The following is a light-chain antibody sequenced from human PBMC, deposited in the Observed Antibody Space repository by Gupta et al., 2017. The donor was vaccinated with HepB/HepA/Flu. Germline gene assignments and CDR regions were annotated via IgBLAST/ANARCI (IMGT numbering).Light chain of an antibody. V-gene: IGKV1-33*01. CDR3: QQGNNRPST. J-gene: IGKJ1*01. Sequence: DIQITHSPSSLSVSVGDRVTITCQASQDISNYLNWYQQKPGKAPKLLIYDASNLETGVPARFSGSGSGTDFTFTISSLQPEDFATYYCQQGNNRPSTFGQGTKVDIK. CDR2: DAS. CDR1: QDISNY.